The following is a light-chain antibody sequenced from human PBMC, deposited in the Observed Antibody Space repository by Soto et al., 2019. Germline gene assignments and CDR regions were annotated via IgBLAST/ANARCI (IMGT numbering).Light chain of an antibody. J-gene: IGKJ3*01. CDR3: QQRSNWPRLFT. V-gene: IGKV3D-11*01. Sequence: DIVMTQSPATLSVSPGDRVTLSCRAGQGVTTNFAWYQQKSGQSPRLLIYGAFKRATGIPDRFSGSGSGTDFTLTISSLEPEDFAVYYCQQRSNWPRLFTFGPGTKVDI. CDR2: GAF. CDR1: QGVTTN.